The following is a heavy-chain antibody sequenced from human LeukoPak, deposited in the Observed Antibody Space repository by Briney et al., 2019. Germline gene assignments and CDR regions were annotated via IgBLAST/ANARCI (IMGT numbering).Heavy chain of an antibody. CDR1: GYSISSGYY. J-gene: IGHJ4*02. V-gene: IGHV4-38-2*02. D-gene: IGHD3-22*01. CDR2: IFHSGGT. Sequence: PSETLSLTCTVSGYSISSGYYWGWIRQPPGKGLERIGSIFHSGGTYYNPSLKSRVTISVDTSKNQFSLKLSSVTAADTAVYYCARERADYYDRWIDYWGQGTLVTVSS. CDR3: ARERADYYDRWIDY.